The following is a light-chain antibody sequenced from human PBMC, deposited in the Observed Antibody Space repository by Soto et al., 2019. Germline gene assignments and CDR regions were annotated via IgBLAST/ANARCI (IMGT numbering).Light chain of an antibody. CDR3: QQRGNWPVT. J-gene: IGKJ1*01. V-gene: IGKV3-11*01. Sequence: DIVLTQSPATLSLSPGERATLSCRASQSVSSYFAWYQQKPGQAPRLLIYDASNRATGIPARFSGSGSGTDFTLTISSLGPDDFAVYYCQQRGNWPVTFGQGTRVDMK. CDR1: QSVSSY. CDR2: DAS.